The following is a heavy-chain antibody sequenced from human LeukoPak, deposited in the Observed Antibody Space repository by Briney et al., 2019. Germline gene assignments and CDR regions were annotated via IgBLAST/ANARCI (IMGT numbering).Heavy chain of an antibody. CDR2: ISAYNGNT. Sequence: ASVKVSCKASGYTFTSYGISWVRQAPGHRLEWMGWISAYNGNTNYAQKLQGRVTMTTDTSTSTAYMELRSLRSDDTAVYYCAREGGSGSSDAFDIWGQGTMVTVSS. CDR3: AREGGSGSSDAFDI. D-gene: IGHD3-10*01. V-gene: IGHV1-18*01. J-gene: IGHJ3*02. CDR1: GYTFTSYG.